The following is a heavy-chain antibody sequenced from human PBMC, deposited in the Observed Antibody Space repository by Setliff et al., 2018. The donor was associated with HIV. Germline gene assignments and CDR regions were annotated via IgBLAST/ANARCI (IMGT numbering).Heavy chain of an antibody. CDR1: GGSISSYY. CDR3: ALLYPYSGYLGY. J-gene: IGHJ4*02. CDR2: IYHSGST. Sequence: SETLSLTCTVSGGSISSYYWSWIRQSPGKGLEWIGSIYHSGSTYYNPSLKSRVTISVDTSKNRFSLKLSSVTAADTAIYYCALLYPYSGYLGYWGQGTLVTVSS. V-gene: IGHV4-59*04. D-gene: IGHD1-26*01.